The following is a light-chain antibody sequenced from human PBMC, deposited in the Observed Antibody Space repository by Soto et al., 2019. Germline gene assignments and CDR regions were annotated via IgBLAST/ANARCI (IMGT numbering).Light chain of an antibody. CDR3: CSYAGSRTYV. J-gene: IGLJ1*01. Sequence: QPVLTQPASVSGSPGQSITISCTGTSSDVGSYNLVSWYQQHPGKAPKLMIYEGSKRPSGVSNRFSGSESGNTASLTISGLQAEDEADYYCCSYAGSRTYVFGTGTKVTVL. CDR1: SSDVGSYNL. V-gene: IGLV2-23*01. CDR2: EGS.